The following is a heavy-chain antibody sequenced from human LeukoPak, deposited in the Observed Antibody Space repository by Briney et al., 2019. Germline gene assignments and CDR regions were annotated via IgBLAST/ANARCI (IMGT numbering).Heavy chain of an antibody. J-gene: IGHJ2*01. Sequence: SETLSLTCQVFGGSISSYYWSWVRQSPGKGLEYIGYIHYTGSTTYTPSLRSRVSISVNTSKNYFSLKLTSVPAADTGAYYCARGASPAKWVSWYLDLWGRGTLVTVSS. V-gene: IGHV4-59*01. CDR1: GGSISSYY. CDR3: ARGASPAKWVSWYLDL. CDR2: IHYTGST. D-gene: IGHD2-2*01.